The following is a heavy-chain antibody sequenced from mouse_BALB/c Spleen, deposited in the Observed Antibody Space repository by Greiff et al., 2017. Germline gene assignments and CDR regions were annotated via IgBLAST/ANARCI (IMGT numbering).Heavy chain of an antibody. V-gene: IGHV7-3*02. J-gene: IGHJ2*01. CDR1: GFTFTDYY. CDR3: ARDIQYYFDY. Sequence: EVQRVESGGGLVQPGGSLRLSCATSGFTFTDYYMSWVRQPPGKALEWLGFIRNKANGYTTEYSASVKGRFTISRDNSQSILYLQMNTLRAEDSATYYCARDIQYYFDYWGQGTTLTVSS. CDR2: IRNKANGYTT.